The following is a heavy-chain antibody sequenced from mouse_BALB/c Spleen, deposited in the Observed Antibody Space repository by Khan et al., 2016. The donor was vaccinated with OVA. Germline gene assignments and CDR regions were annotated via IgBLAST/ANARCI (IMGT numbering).Heavy chain of an antibody. Sequence: VQLQQSGAELVKPGASVKLSCTASGFNIKDTYMHWVKQRPEQGLEWIGRIDPANGNTKYDPKFQGKATITANTSSNTAYLQLSSLTSEDTAVYYCVRDYWDVFAYWGQGTLVTVSA. CDR1: GFNIKDTY. CDR2: IDPANGNT. J-gene: IGHJ3*01. V-gene: IGHV14-3*02. CDR3: VRDYWDVFAY. D-gene: IGHD4-1*01.